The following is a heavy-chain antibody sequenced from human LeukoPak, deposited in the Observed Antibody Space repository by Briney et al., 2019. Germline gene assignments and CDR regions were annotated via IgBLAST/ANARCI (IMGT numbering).Heavy chain of an antibody. D-gene: IGHD3-16*02. CDR1: GGSISSSNW. J-gene: IGHJ4*02. CDR3: ARGRITFGGVIVLDY. CDR2: IYHSGST. Sequence: SETLSLTGAVSGGSISSSNWWSWVRQPPGKGLEWIGEIYHSGSTNYNPSLKSRVTISVDKSKNQFSLKLSSVTAADTAVYYCARGRITFGGVIVLDYWGQGTLVTVS. V-gene: IGHV4-4*02.